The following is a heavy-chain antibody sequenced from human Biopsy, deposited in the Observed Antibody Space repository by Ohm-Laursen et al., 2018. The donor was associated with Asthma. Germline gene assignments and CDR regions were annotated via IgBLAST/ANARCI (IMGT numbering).Heavy chain of an antibody. Sequence: EASVKVSCKASGGTFSTFGISWVRQAPGQGLEWMGRIIPFYGTATYAQNFQGRLTLTADESTSTAYVELSSLRSEDTAVYFCARDYDGDYVQRHLPLAYWGQGTLVTVSS. J-gene: IGHJ4*02. CDR3: ARDYDGDYVQRHLPLAY. CDR1: GGTFSTFG. CDR2: IIPFYGTA. V-gene: IGHV1-69*13. D-gene: IGHD4-17*01.